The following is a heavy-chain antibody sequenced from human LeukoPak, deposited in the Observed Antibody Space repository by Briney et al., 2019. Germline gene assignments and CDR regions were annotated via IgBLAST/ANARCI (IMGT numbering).Heavy chain of an antibody. V-gene: IGHV3-23*01. D-gene: IGHD1-26*01. CDR1: GFTFRSYA. Sequence: PGGSLRLSCAASGFTFRSYAMSWVRQTPGKGLEWVSAIRGSGGSTYYADSVKGRFTISRDNSKNTLYLQMNSLRAEDTAVYYCAKKVGASYYFDYWGQGTLVTVSS. CDR3: AKKVGASYYFDY. J-gene: IGHJ4*02. CDR2: IRGSGGST.